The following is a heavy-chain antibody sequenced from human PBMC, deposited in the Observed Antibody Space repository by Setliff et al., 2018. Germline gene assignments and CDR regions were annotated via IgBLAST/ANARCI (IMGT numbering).Heavy chain of an antibody. CDR3: ARGSRFGTSVYRGDYYLDV. D-gene: IGHD3-10*01. CDR2: INTNTGNP. CDR1: GSTFSTYA. V-gene: IGHV7-4-1*02. J-gene: IGHJ6*03. Sequence: ASVKVSCQGSGSTFSTYAIIWMRQAPGQGLEWMGWINTNTGNPSYAQGFTGRFVFSLDTSVSTAYLQISSLKAEDTAIYYCARGSRFGTSVYRGDYYLDVWGKGTTVTVSS.